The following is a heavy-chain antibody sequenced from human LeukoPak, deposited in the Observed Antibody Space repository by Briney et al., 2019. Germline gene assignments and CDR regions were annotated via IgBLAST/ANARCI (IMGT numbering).Heavy chain of an antibody. V-gene: IGHV4-4*09. CDR2: ISSSGSV. CDR1: RGSISGSIRSYY. D-gene: IGHD5/OR15-5a*01. J-gene: IGHJ4*02. CDR3: ATIPLGYSVAYYFDY. Sequence: SETLSLTCTVSRGSISGSIRSYYWSWLRQPPGKGLEWIGYISSSGSVNDNPSLRSRVTISVDTSKNQFFLSLSSVSAADTAVYYCATIPLGYSVAYYFDYWGQGTLVTVSP.